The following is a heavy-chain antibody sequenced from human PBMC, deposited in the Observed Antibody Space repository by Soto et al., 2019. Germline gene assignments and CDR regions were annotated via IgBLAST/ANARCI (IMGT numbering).Heavy chain of an antibody. Sequence: EVQLVQSGAEVKKPGESLKISCEGSGYNFAGHWIAWVRQVPGRGLEYMGIIYPFDSQVSYGPSFQGQVTISADKSIGTAYLQLTSLKASDTAIYYCARHETAPRWSCFDYWGQGTRVTVSS. J-gene: IGHJ4*02. D-gene: IGHD6-13*01. CDR3: ARHETAPRWSCFDY. V-gene: IGHV5-51*01. CDR1: GYNFAGHW. CDR2: IYPFDSQV.